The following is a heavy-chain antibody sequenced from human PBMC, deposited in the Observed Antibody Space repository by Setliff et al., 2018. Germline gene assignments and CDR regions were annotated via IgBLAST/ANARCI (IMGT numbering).Heavy chain of an antibody. CDR2: VYYSGAT. J-gene: IGHJ4*02. D-gene: IGHD1-1*01. CDR1: GGSISSSGYY. CDR3: ASSQFYINFGS. V-gene: IGHV4-39*01. Sequence: SETLSLTCTVSGGSISSSGYYWGWIRQLPGKGLEWIGSVYYSGATYFNPSLNSRVTISVDTSKNQFSLRLTSVTAADTAVYYCASSQFYINFGSWGQGTLVTVSS.